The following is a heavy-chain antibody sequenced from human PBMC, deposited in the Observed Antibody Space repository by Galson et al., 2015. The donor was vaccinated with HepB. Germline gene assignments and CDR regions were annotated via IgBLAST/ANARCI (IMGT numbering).Heavy chain of an antibody. CDR1: GGTFSSYA. D-gene: IGHD2-2*01. CDR3: AREAPGTLYFDY. Sequence: SVKVSCKASGGTFSSYAISWVRQAPGQGLEWMGGIIPIFGTANFAQRFQGRVTMTRDTSTSTVYMDLSGLTSEDTAVYYCAREAPGTLYFDYWGQGTLVTVSS. CDR2: IIPIFGTA. V-gene: IGHV1-69*05. J-gene: IGHJ4*02.